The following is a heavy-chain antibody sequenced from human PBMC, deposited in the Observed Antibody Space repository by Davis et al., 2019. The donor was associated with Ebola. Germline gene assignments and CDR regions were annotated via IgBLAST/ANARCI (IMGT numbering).Heavy chain of an antibody. V-gene: IGHV3-7*01. Sequence: GESLKISCAASGFTFSSYSMNWVRQAPGRGPEWVAKIKFDGTDKYYPDSVKGRFTVSRDNAKNSVFLQISSLRAEDTAVYYCAKDSGWQMSPWGRGTLVTVSS. D-gene: IGHD6-19*01. CDR2: IKFDGTDK. CDR1: GFTFSSYS. J-gene: IGHJ5*02. CDR3: AKDSGWQMSP.